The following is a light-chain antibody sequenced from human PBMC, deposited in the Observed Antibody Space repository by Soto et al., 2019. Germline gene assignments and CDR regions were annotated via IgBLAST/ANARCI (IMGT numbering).Light chain of an antibody. V-gene: IGLV2-14*01. J-gene: IGLJ1*01. Sequence: QSALTQPASVSGSPGQSITISCTGTSSDVGGYNYVSWYQQHPGKAPKLMIYEVSNRPSAVSNRFSGSKSGNTASLTISGLQAEDEADYYCSSYTSSSTLVFATGTKLTVL. CDR1: SSDVGGYNY. CDR2: EVS. CDR3: SSYTSSSTLV.